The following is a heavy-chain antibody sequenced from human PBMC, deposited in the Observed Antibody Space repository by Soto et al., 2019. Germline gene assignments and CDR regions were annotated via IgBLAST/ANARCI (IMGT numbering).Heavy chain of an antibody. CDR1: GFTFSSYS. V-gene: IGHV3-48*02. J-gene: IGHJ4*02. D-gene: IGHD3-22*01. CDR3: ARDPSYYYDSSGYYGNFDY. CDR2: ISSSSSTI. Sequence: GALRLSCAASGFTFSSYSMNWVRQAPGKGLEWVSYISSSSSTIYYADSVKGRFTISRDNAKNSLYLQMNSLRDEDTAVYYCARDPSYYYDSSGYYGNFDYWGQGTLVTVSS.